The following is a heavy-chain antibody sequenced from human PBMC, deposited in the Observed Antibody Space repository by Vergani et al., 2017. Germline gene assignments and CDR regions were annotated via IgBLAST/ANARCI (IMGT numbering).Heavy chain of an antibody. V-gene: IGHV3-21*01. Sequence: EVQLVESGGGLVKRGGSLRLSCAASGFTFSSYSMNWVRQAPGKGLEWVSSISSSSSYIHYSDSLKGRFTISRDNAKSSLYLQMNSLRAEDTGVYYCARDLYYLGSGSYPYFSCYGLDVWGQGTAVTVSS. CDR2: ISSSSSYI. CDR3: ARDLYYLGSGSYPYFSCYGLDV. J-gene: IGHJ6*02. D-gene: IGHD3-10*01. CDR1: GFTFSSYS.